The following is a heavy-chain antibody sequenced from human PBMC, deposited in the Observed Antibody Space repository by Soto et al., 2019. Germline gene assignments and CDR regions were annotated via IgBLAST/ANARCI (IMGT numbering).Heavy chain of an antibody. J-gene: IGHJ6*02. V-gene: IGHV4-4*02. CDR1: GGSISSSNW. D-gene: IGHD3-22*01. CDR3: ARILSLSSGPEIGLMDV. Sequence: LSLTCAVSGGSISSSNWWSWVRQPPGKGLEWIGEIYHSGSTNYNPSLKSRVTISVDKSKNQFSLKLSSVTAADTAVYYCARILSLSSGPEIGLMDVWGQGTTVTVSS. CDR2: IYHSGST.